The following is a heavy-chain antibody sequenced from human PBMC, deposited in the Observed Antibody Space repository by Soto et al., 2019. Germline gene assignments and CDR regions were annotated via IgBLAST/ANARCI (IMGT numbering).Heavy chain of an antibody. CDR1: GGSFSGYY. CDR3: ARGGDFDY. V-gene: IGHV4-34*01. Sequence: SETLSLTCAIYGGSFSGYYWSWIRQPPGKGLEWIGEINHSGSTNYNPSLKSRVTISVDTSKNQFSLKLSSVTAADTAVYYCARGGDFDYWGQGTLVTVSS. J-gene: IGHJ4*02. CDR2: INHSGST.